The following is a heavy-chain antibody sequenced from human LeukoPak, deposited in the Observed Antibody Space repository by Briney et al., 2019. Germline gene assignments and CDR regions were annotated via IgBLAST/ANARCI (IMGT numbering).Heavy chain of an antibody. Sequence: GGSLRLSCAASGFTFSSYAMSWVRQAPGKGLEWVSLIYSGGGTYYVDSVKGRFTISRDYSKNSLYLQMSSLRAEDTAVYYCARAGNYYNPNGFDIWGHGTMVTVSS. CDR1: GFTFSSYA. J-gene: IGHJ3*02. CDR2: IYSGGGT. V-gene: IGHV3-66*01. CDR3: ARAGNYYNPNGFDI. D-gene: IGHD3-10*01.